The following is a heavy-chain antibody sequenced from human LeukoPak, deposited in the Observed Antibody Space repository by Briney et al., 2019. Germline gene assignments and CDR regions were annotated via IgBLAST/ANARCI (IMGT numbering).Heavy chain of an antibody. CDR3: ARDPDF. Sequence: GGSLRLSCAASGFMFSSYGMNWVRQAPGKGLEWVSYISSSSSTKYYADSVRGRFIISRDNAKNSLYLQMNSLRAEDTAVYFCARDPDFWGQGTLVTVSS. CDR2: ISSSSSTK. CDR1: GFMFSSYG. V-gene: IGHV3-48*01. J-gene: IGHJ4*02.